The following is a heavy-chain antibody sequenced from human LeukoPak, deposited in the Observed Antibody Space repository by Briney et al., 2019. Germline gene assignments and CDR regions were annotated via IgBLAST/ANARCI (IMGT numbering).Heavy chain of an antibody. D-gene: IGHD3-10*01. CDR2: IYSGGST. CDR3: AKDFRAKSGSGSYGWFDP. CDR1: GFTVSSNY. V-gene: IGHV3-53*01. Sequence: GGSLRLSCAASGFTVSSNYMSWVRQAPGKGLEWVSVIYSGGSTCYADSVKGRFTISRDNSKNTLYLQMNSLRADDTAVYYCAKDFRAKSGSGSYGWFDPWGQGTLVTVSS. J-gene: IGHJ5*02.